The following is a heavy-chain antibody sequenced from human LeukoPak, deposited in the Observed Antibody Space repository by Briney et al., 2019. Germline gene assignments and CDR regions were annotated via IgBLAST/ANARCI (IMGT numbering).Heavy chain of an antibody. CDR2: ISTNGGST. J-gene: IGHJ4*02. CDR3: ARYCSSTSCYCD. CDR1: GFTFSSYD. V-gene: IGHV3-64*01. D-gene: IGHD2-2*01. Sequence: GGSLRLSCAASGFTFSSYDMHWVRQAPGKGLEYGSAISTNGGSTDYANSVKGRFTISRDNSKNTLYLQMGSLRAEDMAVYYCARYCSSTSCYCDWGQGTLVTVSS.